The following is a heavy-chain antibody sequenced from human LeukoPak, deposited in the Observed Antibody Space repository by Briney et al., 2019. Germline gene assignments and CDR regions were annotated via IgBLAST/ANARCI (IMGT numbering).Heavy chain of an antibody. CDR3: ARSSQIPDYYSNGGYYYLGY. Sequence: EASVKVSCKASRYTFTSYDINWVREAAGQGLEWMGWMNPNTGRTGFAQKFQGRLTMTRDTSISTAYMELSSLRSEDTAVYYCARSSQIPDYYSNGGYYYLGYWGQGTPVTVSS. CDR2: MNPNTGRT. CDR1: RYTFTSYD. V-gene: IGHV1-8*01. J-gene: IGHJ4*02. D-gene: IGHD3-22*01.